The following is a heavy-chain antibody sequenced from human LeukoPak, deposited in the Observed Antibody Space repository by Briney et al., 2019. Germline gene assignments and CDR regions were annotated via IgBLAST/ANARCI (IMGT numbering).Heavy chain of an antibody. V-gene: IGHV1-2*02. J-gene: IGHJ4*02. CDR2: INPNSGGT. CDR3: ARPGAYYDFWSGYYNRPGGFDY. D-gene: IGHD3-3*01. CDR1: GYTFTGYY. Sequence: ASVKVSCKASGYTFTGYYMHWVRQAPGQGLEWMGWINPNSGGTNYAQKSQGRVTMTRDTSISTAYMELSRLRSDDTAVYYCARPGAYYDFWSGYYNRPGGFDYWGQGTLVTVSS.